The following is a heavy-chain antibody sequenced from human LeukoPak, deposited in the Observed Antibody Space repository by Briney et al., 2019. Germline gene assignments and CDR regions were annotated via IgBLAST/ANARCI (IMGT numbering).Heavy chain of an antibody. CDR1: GGSISSYY. CDR2: IYYSGST. V-gene: IGHV4-59*01. CDR3: ARDVSPWGYFDY. J-gene: IGHJ4*02. D-gene: IGHD7-27*01. Sequence: SETPSLTCTVSGGSISSYYWSWIRQPPGKGLEWIGYIYYSGSTNYNPSLKSRVSISVDTSKRQFSPKLSSVTAADTAMYYCARDVSPWGYFDYWGQGILVTVSS.